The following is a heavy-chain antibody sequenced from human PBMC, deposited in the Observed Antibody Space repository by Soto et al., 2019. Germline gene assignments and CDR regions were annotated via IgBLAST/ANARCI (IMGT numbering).Heavy chain of an antibody. D-gene: IGHD3-10*01. V-gene: IGHV3-23*01. Sequence: EVQLLESGGDLVQPGGSLRLSCAGSGFTFNNFALSWVRQAPGQGLEWVSSISGGGDSTYYADPVKGRFTISRDNSKSTLYLQMNGLRAEDTAIYSCAKFYGSGTYYPGDRDYYGIDVWGQGTTVTVSS. CDR3: AKFYGSGTYYPGDRDYYGIDV. CDR2: ISGGGDST. CDR1: GFTFNNFA. J-gene: IGHJ6*02.